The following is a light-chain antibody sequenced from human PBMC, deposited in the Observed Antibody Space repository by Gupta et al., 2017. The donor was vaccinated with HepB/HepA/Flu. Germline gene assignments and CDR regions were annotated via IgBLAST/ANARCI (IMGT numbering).Light chain of an antibody. Sequence: SYVLTQTPSVSVAPGKTARITCGGNNIGSESVHWYQQKPGQAPVLVIYYDSDRPSGIPERFSVSNSGNTATLTISRVEAGDEADYYCQVWDSSSDHWVFGGGTKLTVL. CDR2: YDS. CDR1: NIGSES. J-gene: IGLJ3*02. CDR3: QVWDSSSDHWV. V-gene: IGLV3-21*04.